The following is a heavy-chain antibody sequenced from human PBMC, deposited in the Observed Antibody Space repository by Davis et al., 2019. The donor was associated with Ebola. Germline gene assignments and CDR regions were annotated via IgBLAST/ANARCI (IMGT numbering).Heavy chain of an antibody. V-gene: IGHV3-21*04. CDR1: GFTFSSYS. J-gene: IGHJ6*03. D-gene: IGHD3-10*01. CDR3: ARTYGSGSYYNVYYYYYMDV. CDR2: ISSSSSYI. Sequence: PGGSLRLSCAASGFTFSSYSMNWVRQAPGKGLEWVSSISSSSSYIYYADSVKGRFTISRDNSKNTLYLQMNSLRAEDTAVYYCARTYGSGSYYNVYYYYYMDVWGKGTTVTVSS.